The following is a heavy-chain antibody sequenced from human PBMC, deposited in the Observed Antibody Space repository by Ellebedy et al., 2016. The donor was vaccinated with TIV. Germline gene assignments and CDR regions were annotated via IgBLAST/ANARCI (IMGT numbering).Heavy chain of an antibody. CDR1: GFTFSSYG. D-gene: IGHD3-3*01. CDR2: ISYDGSNK. Sequence: GGSLRLXXAASGFTFSSYGMHWVRQAPGKGLEWVAVISYDGSNKYYADSVKGRFTISRDNSKNTLYLQMNSLRAEDTAVYYCAKARKTAGVWSGYYTLDYWGQGTLVTVSS. CDR3: AKARKTAGVWSGYYTLDY. V-gene: IGHV3-30*18. J-gene: IGHJ4*02.